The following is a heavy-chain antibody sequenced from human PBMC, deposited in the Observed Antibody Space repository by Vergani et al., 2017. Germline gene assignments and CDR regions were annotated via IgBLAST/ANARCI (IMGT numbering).Heavy chain of an antibody. CDR3: SRDQVSSGYYHCYYGMDV. D-gene: IGHD3-22*01. V-gene: IGHV4-61*02. Sequence: QVQLQESGPGLVKPSQTLSLTCTVPGGSLSSGSYYWSWIRQPAGKGLEWIGRIYTSGSTNYNPSLKSRVTISVDTSKNQFSLKLSSVTAADTAVYYWSRDQVSSGYYHCYYGMDVGGQGTTVTVS. CDR1: GGSLSSGSYY. J-gene: IGHJ6*02. CDR2: IYTSGST.